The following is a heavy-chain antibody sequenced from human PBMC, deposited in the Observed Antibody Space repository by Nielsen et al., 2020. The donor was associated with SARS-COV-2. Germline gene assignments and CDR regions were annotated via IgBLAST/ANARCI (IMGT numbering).Heavy chain of an antibody. D-gene: IGHD1-26*01. CDR1: GGSISSGSYY. Sequence: SETLSLTCTVSGGSISSGSYYWSWIRQPAGKGLEWIGRIYTSGSTNYNPSLKSRVTISVDKSKNQFSLKLSSVTAADTAVYYCARREYHYYGMDVWGQGTTVTVSS. V-gene: IGHV4-61*02. J-gene: IGHJ6*02. CDR2: IYTSGST. CDR3: ARREYHYYGMDV.